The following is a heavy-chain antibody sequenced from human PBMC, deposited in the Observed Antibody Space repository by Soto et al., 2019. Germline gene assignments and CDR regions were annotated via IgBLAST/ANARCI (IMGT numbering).Heavy chain of an antibody. Sequence: SVKVSCKASGGTFSSYTISWVRQAPGQGLEWMGRIIPILGIANYAQKFQGRVTITADKSTSTAYMELSSLRSEDTAVYYCASRGSASITDYYYYMDVWGKGTTVTVSS. CDR2: IIPILGIA. J-gene: IGHJ6*03. D-gene: IGHD3-10*01. CDR1: GGTFSSYT. CDR3: ASRGSASITDYYYYMDV. V-gene: IGHV1-69*02.